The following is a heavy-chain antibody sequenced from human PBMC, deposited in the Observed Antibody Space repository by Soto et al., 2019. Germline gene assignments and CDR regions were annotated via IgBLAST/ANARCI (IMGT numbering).Heavy chain of an antibody. Sequence: QVQLVESGGGVVQPGRSLRLSCAASGFTFSSYGMHWVRQAPGKGLEWVAVISYDGSNKYYADSVKGRFTISRDNSKNTLYLQMNSLRAEDTAVYYCAKAGGGYSSVIYFDYWGQGTLVTVSS. J-gene: IGHJ4*02. D-gene: IGHD6-19*01. V-gene: IGHV3-30*18. CDR1: GFTFSSYG. CDR3: AKAGGGYSSVIYFDY. CDR2: ISYDGSNK.